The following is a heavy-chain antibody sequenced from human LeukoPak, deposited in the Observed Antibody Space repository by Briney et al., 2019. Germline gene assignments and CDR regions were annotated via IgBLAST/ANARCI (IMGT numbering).Heavy chain of an antibody. Sequence: PGGSLRLSCAASGFTLNNYATSWVRQAPGKGLEWVSIINNSDGSTYYADSVKGRFTISRDLSKNTLYLQMNSLRAEDTALYYCARKYSGTNPFDYWGQGTLVTVSS. J-gene: IGHJ4*02. CDR3: ARKYSGTNPFDY. D-gene: IGHD1-26*01. CDR1: GFTLNNYA. V-gene: IGHV3-23*01. CDR2: INNSDGST.